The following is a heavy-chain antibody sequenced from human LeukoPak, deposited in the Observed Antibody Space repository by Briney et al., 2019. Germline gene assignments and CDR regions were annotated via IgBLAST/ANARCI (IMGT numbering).Heavy chain of an antibody. V-gene: IGHV6-1*01. CDR3: ARGDLWFDP. D-gene: IGHD3/OR15-3a*01. J-gene: IGHJ5*02. Sequence: SQTLSLTCGISGDSVSSDSAAWNWIRQSPSRGLEWLGRTYYRSKWCFDYAVSVKSRIAISPDTSKNQVSLQLNSVTPEDTAVYDCARGDLWFDPWGQGTLVTVSS. CDR2: TYYRSKWCF. CDR1: GDSVSSDSAA.